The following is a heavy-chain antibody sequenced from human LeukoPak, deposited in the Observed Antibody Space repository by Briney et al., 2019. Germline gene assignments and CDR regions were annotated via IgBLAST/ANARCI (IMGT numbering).Heavy chain of an antibody. CDR1: GGTFSSYA. CDR2: IIPIFGTA. Sequence: SVKVSCKASGGTFSSYAISWVRQAPGQGLEWMGGIIPIFGTANYAQKFQGRVTITADESTSTAYMELSSLRSEGTAVYYCASATELGYCSGGSCYVSRPIYQFDRWGQGTLVTVSS. J-gene: IGHJ5*02. D-gene: IGHD2-15*01. CDR3: ASATELGYCSGGSCYVSRPIYQFDR. V-gene: IGHV1-69*13.